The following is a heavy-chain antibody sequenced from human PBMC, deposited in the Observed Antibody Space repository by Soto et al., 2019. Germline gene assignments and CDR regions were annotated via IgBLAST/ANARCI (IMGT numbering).Heavy chain of an antibody. Sequence: PGGSLRLSCAASGFTVSSYAMSWVRQAPGKGLEWVSAISGSGGSTYYADSVKGRFTISRDNSKNTLYLQMNSLRAEDTAVYYCAKDGTYDSSGYYPDDAFDIWGQGTMVTVSS. V-gene: IGHV3-23*01. CDR1: GFTVSSYA. D-gene: IGHD3-22*01. CDR2: ISGSGGST. J-gene: IGHJ3*02. CDR3: AKDGTYDSSGYYPDDAFDI.